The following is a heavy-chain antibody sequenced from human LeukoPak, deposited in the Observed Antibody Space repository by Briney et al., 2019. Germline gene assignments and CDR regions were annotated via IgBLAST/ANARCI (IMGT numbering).Heavy chain of an antibody. Sequence: GGSLRLSCAASGFTLSSYWMHWVRQAPGKGLVWVSRISYDGSSTYYADSVKGRFTISRDNAMDTVYSQMNSLRVEDTAVYYCAREGLGYSYSYWGQGTLVTVSS. CDR3: AREGLGYSYSY. J-gene: IGHJ4*02. V-gene: IGHV3-74*01. CDR1: GFTLSSYW. CDR2: ISYDGSST. D-gene: IGHD5-18*01.